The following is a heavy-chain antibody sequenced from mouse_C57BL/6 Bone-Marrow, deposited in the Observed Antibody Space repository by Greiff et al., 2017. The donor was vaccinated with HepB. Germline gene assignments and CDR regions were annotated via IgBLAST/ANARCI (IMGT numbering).Heavy chain of an antibody. D-gene: IGHD1-1*02. J-gene: IGHJ2*01. V-gene: IGHV5-4*01. CDR1: GFTFSSYA. CDR3: AREGGSVFDY. CDR2: ISDGGSYT. Sequence: DVMLVESGGGLVKPGGSLKLSCAASGFTFSSYAMSWVRQTPEKRLEWVATISDGGSYTYYPDNVKGRFTISRDNAKNNLYLQMSNLKSEDTAMYYCAREGGSVFDYWGQGTTLTVSS.